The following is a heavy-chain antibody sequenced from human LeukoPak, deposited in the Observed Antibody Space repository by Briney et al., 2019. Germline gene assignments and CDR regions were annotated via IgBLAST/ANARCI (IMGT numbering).Heavy chain of an antibody. V-gene: IGHV3-64*04. D-gene: IGHD2-15*01. CDR2: ISSNGGST. CDR3: ARCSGGSCYHFDDY. J-gene: IGHJ4*02. Sequence: PGGSLRLSCSASGFSFSRYAMHWVRQAPGKGLEYVSAISSNGGSTYYADSVKGRFTISRDNAKNSLYLQMNSLRAEDTAVYYCARCSGGSCYHFDDYWGQGTLVTVSS. CDR1: GFSFSRYA.